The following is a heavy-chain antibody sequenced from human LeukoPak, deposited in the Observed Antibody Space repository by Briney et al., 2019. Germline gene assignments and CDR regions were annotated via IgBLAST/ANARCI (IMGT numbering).Heavy chain of an antibody. V-gene: IGHV1-2*02. Sequence: ASVKVSCKASGYTFTGYYMHWVRQAPGQGLEWMGWINPNSGGTNYAQKFQGRVTMTTDTSTSTAYMELRSLRSDDTAVYYCALGAYGSGSYYNPLAFDVWGQGTMVTVSS. J-gene: IGHJ3*01. CDR1: GYTFTGYY. CDR3: ALGAYGSGSYYNPLAFDV. CDR2: INPNSGGT. D-gene: IGHD3-10*01.